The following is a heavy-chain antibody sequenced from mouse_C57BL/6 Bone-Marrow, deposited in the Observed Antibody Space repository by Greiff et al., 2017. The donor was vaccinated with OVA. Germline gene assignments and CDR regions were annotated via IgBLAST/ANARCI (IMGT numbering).Heavy chain of an antibody. Sequence: QVQLQQPGPELVKPGASVKMSCKASGYTFTDYYINWVKQRPGQGLEWIGWIYPGSGNTKYNEKFKGKATLTVDTSSSTAYMQLSSLTTEDSAVYFWANSPHYYGNSDNYAMDYWGQGTSVTVSS. CDR1: GYTFTDYY. J-gene: IGHJ4*01. D-gene: IGHD1-1*01. CDR3: ANSPHYYGNSDNYAMDY. CDR2: IYPGSGNT. V-gene: IGHV1-84*01.